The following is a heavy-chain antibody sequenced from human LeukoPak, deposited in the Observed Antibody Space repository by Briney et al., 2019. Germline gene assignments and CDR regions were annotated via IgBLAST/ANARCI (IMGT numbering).Heavy chain of an antibody. CDR3: ARAIINCYSVKYYFDY. V-gene: IGHV5-51*01. Sequence: GESLKISCKGSGYSFTSYWIGWVRQMPGKGLEWMGIIYPGDSDTRYSPSFQGQVPLSDDKSISTAYLQWSSLKASDTAMYYCARAIINCYSVKYYFDYWGQGTLVTVSS. CDR1: GYSFTSYW. D-gene: IGHD2-21*01. J-gene: IGHJ4*02. CDR2: IYPGDSDT.